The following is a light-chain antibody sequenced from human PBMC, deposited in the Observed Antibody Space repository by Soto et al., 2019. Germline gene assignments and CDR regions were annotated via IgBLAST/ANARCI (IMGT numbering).Light chain of an antibody. CDR2: GAS. J-gene: IGKJ1*01. Sequence: EVVVTQSPATLSVSPGERATLSCRASESVGRHLAWYQQKPGQAPRLLIYGASTRATGIPARFSGSGSETEFTLTISSLQAEDSAVYFCQQYNNWPTWTFGQGTKVDIK. CDR3: QQYNNWPTWT. CDR1: ESVGRH. V-gene: IGKV3-15*01.